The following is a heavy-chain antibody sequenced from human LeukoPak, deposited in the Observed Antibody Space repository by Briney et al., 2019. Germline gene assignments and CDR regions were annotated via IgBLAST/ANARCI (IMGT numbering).Heavy chain of an antibody. CDR3: ARAKLTAGTSFDY. V-gene: IGHV3-7*01. J-gene: IGHJ4*02. CDR1: GFTLSNHW. Sequence: PGGSLRLSCAASGFTLSNHWMIWVRQAPGKGLECVANIKQDGTEKYYLDSVKGRFTISRDNAKNSLYLQMNSLRAEDTAVYYCARAKLTAGTSFDYWGQGTLVTVSS. D-gene: IGHD6-13*01. CDR2: IKQDGTEK.